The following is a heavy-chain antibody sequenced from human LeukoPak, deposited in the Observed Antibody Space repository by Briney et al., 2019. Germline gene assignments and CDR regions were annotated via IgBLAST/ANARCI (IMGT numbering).Heavy chain of an antibody. CDR2: ISYDANKQ. CDR1: GFTFSSYT. CDR3: ARDHGEQAYFDY. J-gene: IGHJ4*02. Sequence: GRSLRLSCAVSGFTFSSYTMHWVRQAPGKGLEWVALISYDANKQFQSDSVKGRFTISRDNSKNTLYLQMNSLRVEDTAVYYCARDHGEQAYFDYWGQGTLVTASS. V-gene: IGHV3-30-3*01. D-gene: IGHD5-24*01.